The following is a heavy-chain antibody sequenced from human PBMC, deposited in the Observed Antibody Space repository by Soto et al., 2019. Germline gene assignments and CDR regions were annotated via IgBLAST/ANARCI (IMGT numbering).Heavy chain of an antibody. CDR1: GFTFSSYG. V-gene: IGHV3-33*01. J-gene: IGHJ6*02. Sequence: QVQLVESGGGVVQPGRSLRLSCAASGFTFSSYGMHWVRQAPGKGLECVAVIWYDGSNKYYADSVKGRFTISRDNSKNTLYLQMNSLRSEDTAVYYCASATAMRKGDYYYGMDVWGQGTTVTVSS. D-gene: IGHD4-17*01. CDR2: IWYDGSNK. CDR3: ASATAMRKGDYYYGMDV.